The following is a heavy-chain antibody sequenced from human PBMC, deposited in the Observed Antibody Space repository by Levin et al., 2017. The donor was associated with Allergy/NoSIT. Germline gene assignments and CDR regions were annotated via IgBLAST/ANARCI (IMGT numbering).Heavy chain of an antibody. V-gene: IGHV3-7*01. CDR3: ARGPPRTTWGLPGIWFDP. CDR1: GFTFSSYW. CDR2: IKQDGSEK. Sequence: GASVKVSCAASGFTFSSYWMSWVRQAPGKGLEWVANIKQDGSEKYYVDSVKGRFTISRDNAKNSLYLQMNSLRAEDTAVYYCARGPPRTTWGLPGIWFDPWGQGTLVTVSS. J-gene: IGHJ5*02. D-gene: IGHD4-17*01.